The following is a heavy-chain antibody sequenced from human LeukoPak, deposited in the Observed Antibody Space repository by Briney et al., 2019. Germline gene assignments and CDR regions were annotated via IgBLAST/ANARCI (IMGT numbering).Heavy chain of an antibody. V-gene: IGHV3-23*01. CDR2: ITGSDYA. CDR3: AKSRNFYYYFMEV. Sequence: GGSLRLSCAASGFKFSDYGMIWVRQVPGKGLEWVAGITGSDYADHADSVKGRFTISRDNSKNTLYLQMNSLRAEDTGSYYCAKSRNFYYYFMEVSGRGTKVTISS. J-gene: IGHJ6*03. CDR1: GFKFSDYG.